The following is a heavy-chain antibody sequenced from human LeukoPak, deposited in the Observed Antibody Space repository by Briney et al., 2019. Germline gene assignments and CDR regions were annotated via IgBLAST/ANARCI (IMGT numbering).Heavy chain of an antibody. J-gene: IGHJ4*02. Sequence: GGSLRLSCAVSGITLSNYGMTWVRQAPGKGLEWVAGISDTGRRTNYADSVKGRFTISRDNPKNTLYLQMNSLRAEDTAVYFCAKRGVVIRVILVGFHKEAYYFDSWGQGALVTVSS. V-gene: IGHV3-23*01. CDR1: GITLSNYG. CDR2: ISDTGRRT. CDR3: AKRGVVIRVILVGFHKEAYYFDS. D-gene: IGHD3-22*01.